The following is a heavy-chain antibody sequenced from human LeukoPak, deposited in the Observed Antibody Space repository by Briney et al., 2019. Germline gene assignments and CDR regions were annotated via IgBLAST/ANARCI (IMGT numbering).Heavy chain of an antibody. Sequence: GGSLRLSCAASGFTFSSYAMSWVRQAPGKGLEWLAFVSKDGNNIYHADSVKGRFTISRDNSKSTLYLQMNSLRADDTAIYYCARDFLWLVDYWGQGTLVTVSS. CDR2: VSKDGNNI. D-gene: IGHD6-19*01. J-gene: IGHJ4*02. CDR3: ARDFLWLVDY. V-gene: IGHV3-30-3*01. CDR1: GFTFSSYA.